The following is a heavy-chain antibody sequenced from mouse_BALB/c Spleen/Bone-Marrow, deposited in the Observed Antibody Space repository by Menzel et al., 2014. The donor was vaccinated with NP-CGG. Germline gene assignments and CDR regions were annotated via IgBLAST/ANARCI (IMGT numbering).Heavy chain of an antibody. CDR1: GFSLTSYG. CDR3: ARNPIRRNAMDY. CDR2: ICSGGTT. J-gene: IGHJ4*01. V-gene: IGHV2-2*02. Sequence: VKLMESGPGLVQPSPSLSITCTVSGFSLTSYGVHWVRQSPGKGLEWLGVICSGGTTDYNAPFISRLSISKDNSKSQVFFKMNSLQANDTAIYHCARNPIRRNAMDYWGQGTSVTISS. D-gene: IGHD2-12*01.